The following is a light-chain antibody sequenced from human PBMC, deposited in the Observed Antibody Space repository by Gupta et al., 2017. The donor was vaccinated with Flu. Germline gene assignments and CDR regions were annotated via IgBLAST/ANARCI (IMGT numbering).Light chain of an antibody. CDR1: SSDVDIYNI. V-gene: IGLV2-14*01. J-gene: IGLJ1*01. Sequence: QSALTQPASVSGSPGQSITISCSGTSSDVDIYNIVSWYQQHPGKAPKLMISEVNNRASGVSNRFSGSKSGTTASLTISGLQAEDEADYYCSSYTTTNTYVFGTGTRVTVL. CDR2: EVN. CDR3: SSYTTTNTYV.